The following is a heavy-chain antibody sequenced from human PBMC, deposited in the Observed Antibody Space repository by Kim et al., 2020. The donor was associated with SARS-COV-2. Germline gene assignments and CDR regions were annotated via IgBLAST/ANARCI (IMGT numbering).Heavy chain of an antibody. V-gene: IGHV3-11*05. J-gene: IGHJ6*02. Sequence: GGSLRLSCAASGFTFSNYHMSWIRQAPGKGLEWVSSISSSSSYTNYADSVKGRFTISRDNAKNSLYLQMNSLRAEDTAVYYCAREGFRLWFGELPSDGMDVWGQGTTVTVSS. CDR1: GFTFSNYH. D-gene: IGHD3-10*01. CDR3: AREGFRLWFGELPSDGMDV. CDR2: ISSSSSYT.